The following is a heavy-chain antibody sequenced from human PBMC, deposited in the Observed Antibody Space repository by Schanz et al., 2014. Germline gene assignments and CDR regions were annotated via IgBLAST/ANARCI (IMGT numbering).Heavy chain of an antibody. V-gene: IGHV3-23*04. D-gene: IGHD1-1*01. CDR3: AKGKQRRGNKADDAFQV. Sequence: QLVESGGGLVQPGGSLRLSCEASGFTFSSFSMNWVRQAPGKGLDWVSVISGSGVTTYYADSVTGRFTIFRDNSKDTLYLQMNSLRDEDTAIYYCAKGKQRRGNKADDAFQVWGQGTVVTVS. J-gene: IGHJ3*01. CDR2: ISGSGVTT. CDR1: GFTFSSFS.